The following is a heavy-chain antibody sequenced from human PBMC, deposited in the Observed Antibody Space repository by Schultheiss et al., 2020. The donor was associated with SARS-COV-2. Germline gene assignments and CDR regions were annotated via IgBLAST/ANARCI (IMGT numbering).Heavy chain of an antibody. J-gene: IGHJ2*01. CDR2: IGTAGDT. V-gene: IGHV3-13*01. CDR1: GFTFSSYD. Sequence: GGSLRLSCAASGFTFSSYDMHWVRQATGKGLEWVSAIGTAGDTYYPGSVKGRFTISRENAKNSLYLQMNSLRAGDTAVYYCARVEHYYDSSGYYHRYFDLWGRGTLVTVSS. CDR3: ARVEHYYDSSGYYHRYFDL. D-gene: IGHD3-22*01.